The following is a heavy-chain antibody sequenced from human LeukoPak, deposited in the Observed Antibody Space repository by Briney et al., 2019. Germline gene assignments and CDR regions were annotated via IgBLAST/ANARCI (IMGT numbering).Heavy chain of an antibody. CDR3: ARGLSASCFDT. CDR1: GFTFSRYW. Sequence: GGSLRLSCAASGFTFSRYWMHWVRQAPGKGLVWVSGVNSDGSDTNYADSVKGRFTISRGNAENTLYLQVNSLRAEDTAVYYCARGLSASCFDTWGQGTLVTVSS. V-gene: IGHV3-74*01. CDR2: VNSDGSDT. J-gene: IGHJ5*02.